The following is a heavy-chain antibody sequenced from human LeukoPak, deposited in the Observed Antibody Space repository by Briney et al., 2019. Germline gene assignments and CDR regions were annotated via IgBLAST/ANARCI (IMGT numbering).Heavy chain of an antibody. J-gene: IGHJ4*02. D-gene: IGHD3-22*01. CDR3: AKRFDDSSGYSAGRFFDY. CDR1: GFTFSSYG. V-gene: IGHV3-30*02. Sequence: PGGSLRLSCAASGFTFSSYGMRWVRQAPGKGLEWVAFIRYDGSNKYYADSVKGRFTISRDNSKNTLYLQMNSLRAEDTAVYYCAKRFDDSSGYSAGRFFDYWGQGTLVTVSS. CDR2: IRYDGSNK.